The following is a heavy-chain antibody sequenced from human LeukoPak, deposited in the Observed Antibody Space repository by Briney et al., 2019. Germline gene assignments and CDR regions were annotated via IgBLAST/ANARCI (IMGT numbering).Heavy chain of an antibody. D-gene: IGHD6-6*01. CDR3: ATVNRDSSSSWCYFDY. J-gene: IGHJ4*02. V-gene: IGHV1-24*01. CDR1: GYTLTELS. Sequence: ASVKVSCKVSGYTLTELSMHWVRQAPGKGLDWMGGFDPEDGETIYAQKFQGRVTMTEDTSTDTAYMELSSLRSEDTAVCYCATVNRDSSSSWCYFDYWGQGTLVTVSS. CDR2: FDPEDGET.